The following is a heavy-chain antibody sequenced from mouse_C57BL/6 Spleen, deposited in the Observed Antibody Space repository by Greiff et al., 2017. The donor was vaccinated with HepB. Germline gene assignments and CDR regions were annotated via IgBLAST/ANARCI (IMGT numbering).Heavy chain of an antibody. V-gene: IGHV3-6*01. CDR2: ISYDGSN. Sequence: EVQLQQSGPGLVKPSQSLSLTCSVTGYSITSGYYWNWIRQFPGNKLEWMGYISYDGSNNYNPSLKNRISITRDTSKNQFFLKLNSVTTEDTATYYCARVDYGSSYPFAYWGQGTLVTVSA. D-gene: IGHD1-1*01. CDR3: ARVDYGSSYPFAY. CDR1: GYSITSGYY. J-gene: IGHJ3*01.